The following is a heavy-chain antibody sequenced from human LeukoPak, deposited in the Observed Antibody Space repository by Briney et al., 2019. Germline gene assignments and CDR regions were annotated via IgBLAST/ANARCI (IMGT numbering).Heavy chain of an antibody. D-gene: IGHD3-10*01. Sequence: ASVKVSCKVSGYTLTELSMHWVRQAPGKGLEWMGGFDPEDGETIYAQKFQGRATMTEDTSTDTAYMELSSLRSEDTAVYYCSTSMVRGPRPVIPPNYGMDVWGQGTTVTVSS. J-gene: IGHJ6*02. V-gene: IGHV1-24*01. CDR1: GYTLTELS. CDR2: FDPEDGET. CDR3: STSMVRGPRPVIPPNYGMDV.